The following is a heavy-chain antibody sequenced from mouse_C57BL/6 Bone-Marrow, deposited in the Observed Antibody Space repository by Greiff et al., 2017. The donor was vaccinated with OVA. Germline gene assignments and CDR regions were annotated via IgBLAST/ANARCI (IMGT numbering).Heavy chain of an antibody. D-gene: IGHD1-1*01. CDR1: GYTFTNYW. CDR3: ARVSSYDYYAMDY. CDR2: IYPGGGYT. V-gene: IGHV1-63*01. J-gene: IGHJ4*01. Sequence: VKLVESGAELVRPGTSVKMSCKASGYTFTNYWIGWAKQRPGHGLEWIGDIYPGGGYTNYNEKFKGKATLTADKSSSTAYMQFSSLTSEDSAIYYCARVSSYDYYAMDYWGQGTSVTVSS.